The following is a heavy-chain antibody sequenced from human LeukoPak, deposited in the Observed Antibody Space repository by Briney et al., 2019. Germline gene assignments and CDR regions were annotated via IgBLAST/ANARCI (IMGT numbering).Heavy chain of an antibody. Sequence: ASVKVSCKASGYTFTSYYMHWVRQAPGQGLEWMGIINPSGGSTSYAQKFQGRVTMTRDTSTSTVYMELSSLRSEDTAMYYCARDPPYYDILTGTLEDYWGQGTLVTVSS. J-gene: IGHJ4*02. CDR3: ARDPPYYDILTGTLEDY. D-gene: IGHD3-9*01. V-gene: IGHV1-46*01. CDR1: GYTFTSYY. CDR2: INPSGGST.